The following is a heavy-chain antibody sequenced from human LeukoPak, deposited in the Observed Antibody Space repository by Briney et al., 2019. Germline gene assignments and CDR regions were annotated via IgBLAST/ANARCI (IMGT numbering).Heavy chain of an antibody. CDR1: GGTFSSYA. CDR3: ARVRTVVVAATAVAAFDI. J-gene: IGHJ3*02. Sequence: SVKVSCKASGGTFSSYAISWVRQAPGQGLEWMGRIIPILGIANYAQKFQGRVTITADKSTSTAYMELSSLRSEDTAVYYCARVRTVVVAATAVAAFDIWGQETMVTVSS. CDR2: IIPILGIA. D-gene: IGHD2-15*01. V-gene: IGHV1-69*04.